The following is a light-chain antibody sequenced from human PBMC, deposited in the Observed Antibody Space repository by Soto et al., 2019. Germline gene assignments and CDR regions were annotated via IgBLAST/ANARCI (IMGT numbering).Light chain of an antibody. CDR3: NQYYSPPLT. CDR1: QSVLASSNNKNL. Sequence: DIVMTQSPDSLAMSLGERATINCKSSQSVLASSNNKNLLAWYQQKPGQPPKLLIYVASNRESGVPDRFRGSWSWTDLTLTIRSLQAEDVAFYYCNQYYSPPLTFGRGTNVEIK. V-gene: IGKV4-1*01. J-gene: IGKJ4*01. CDR2: VAS.